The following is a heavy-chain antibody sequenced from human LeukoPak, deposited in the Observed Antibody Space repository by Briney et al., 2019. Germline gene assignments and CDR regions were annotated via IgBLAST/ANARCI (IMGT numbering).Heavy chain of an antibody. J-gene: IGHJ5*02. V-gene: IGHV1-18*04. CDR2: ISPYNGNT. CDR3: ARGGRDIVVVPAGP. CDR1: GYTFTNYG. D-gene: IGHD2-2*01. Sequence: GASVKVSCKASGYTFTNYGISWVRQAPGQGLEWMGWISPYNGNTNYAQKLQGRVTMTTDTSTSTAYMELRSLRSDDTAVYYCARGGRDIVVVPAGPWGQGTLVTVSS.